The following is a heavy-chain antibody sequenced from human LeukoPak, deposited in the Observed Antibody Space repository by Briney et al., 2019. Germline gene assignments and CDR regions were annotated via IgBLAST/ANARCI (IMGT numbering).Heavy chain of an antibody. CDR2: ISAYNGNT. V-gene: IGHV1-18*01. D-gene: IGHD5-18*01. J-gene: IGHJ4*02. CDR3: ARENPGYSYGYYYFDY. Sequence: ASVKVSCKASGYTFTNYGVSWVRQAPGQGLEWMGWISAYNGNTDYAQKLQGRVTMTTDTSTSTAYMELRSLRSDDTAVYYCARENPGYSYGYYYFDYWGQGTLVTVSS. CDR1: GYTFTNYG.